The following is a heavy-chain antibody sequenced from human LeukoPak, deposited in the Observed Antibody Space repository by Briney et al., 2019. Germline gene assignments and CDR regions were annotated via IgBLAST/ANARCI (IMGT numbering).Heavy chain of an antibody. CDR3: AKDWGLVVVSYGMDV. D-gene: IGHD2-15*01. Sequence: GGSLRLSCAASGFTFSSYGMHWVRQAPGKGLEWVAVISYDGSNKYYADSVKGRFTISRDNSKNTLYLQMNSLRAEDTAVYYCAKDWGLVVVSYGMDVWGQGTTVTVSS. CDR2: ISYDGSNK. V-gene: IGHV3-30*18. CDR1: GFTFSSYG. J-gene: IGHJ6*02.